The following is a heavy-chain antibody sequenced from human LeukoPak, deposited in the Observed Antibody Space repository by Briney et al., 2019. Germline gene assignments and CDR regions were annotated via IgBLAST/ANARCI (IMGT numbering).Heavy chain of an antibody. CDR3: ARVAQRVRFGAVITPFHY. CDR2: IIPSFGPP. D-gene: IGHD3-3*01. CDR1: GGTFSSYA. J-gene: IGHJ4*02. V-gene: IGHV1-69*13. Sequence: SVKLSCKSSGGTFSSYAISWVRQSLGQALEWMREIIPSFGPPNDAQKFQGKVTITADESTSTAYMVLSSLRSEDTAVYYCARVAQRVRFGAVITPFHYWGQGPLVPVSS.